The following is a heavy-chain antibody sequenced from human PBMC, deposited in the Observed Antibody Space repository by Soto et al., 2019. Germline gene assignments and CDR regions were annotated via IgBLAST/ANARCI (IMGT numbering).Heavy chain of an antibody. CDR1: GFTFSSYA. D-gene: IGHD3-22*01. CDR3: AREDSSAFDY. J-gene: IGHJ4*02. V-gene: IGHV3-30-3*01. CDR2: ISYDGSNK. Sequence: GGSLRLSCAASGFTFSSYAMHWVRQAPGKGLEWVAVISYDGSNKYYADSVKGRFTISRDNSKNTLYLQMNSLRAEDTAVYYCAREDSSAFDYWGQGTLVTVSS.